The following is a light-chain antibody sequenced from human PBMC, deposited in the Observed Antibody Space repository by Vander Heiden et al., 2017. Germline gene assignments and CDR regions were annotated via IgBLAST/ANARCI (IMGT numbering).Light chain of an antibody. CDR3: QSYDSSLSGVV. CDR1: SSNIGTGYD. J-gene: IGLJ2*01. CDR2: GNN. V-gene: IGLV1-40*01. Sequence: QSVLTQPPSVSRAPGQRVTISCTGSSSNIGTGYDVHWYQHLPGTAPKLLIYGNNNRPSGVPDRFSGSKSGTSASLAITGLQAEDEADYYCQSYDSSLSGVVFGGGTKLTVL.